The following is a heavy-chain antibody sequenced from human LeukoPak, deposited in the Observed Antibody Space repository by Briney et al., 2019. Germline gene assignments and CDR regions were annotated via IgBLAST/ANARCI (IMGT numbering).Heavy chain of an antibody. J-gene: IGHJ3*02. D-gene: IGHD1-14*01. CDR1: GYTFTCYY. CDR2: INPNSGGT. Sequence: ASVKVSCKASGYTFTCYYMHWVRQAPGQGLEWMGRINPNSGGTNYARKFQGRVTMTRDTSISTAYMELSRLRSDDTAVYYCARALGSRNAFDIWGQGTMVTVSS. V-gene: IGHV1-2*06. CDR3: ARALGSRNAFDI.